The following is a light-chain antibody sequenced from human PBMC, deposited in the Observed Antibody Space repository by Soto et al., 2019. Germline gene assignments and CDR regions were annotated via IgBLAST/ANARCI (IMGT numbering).Light chain of an antibody. CDR3: CSYAGGFSWV. J-gene: IGLJ3*02. CDR1: SSDIGNYKS. CDR2: DVN. V-gene: IGLV2-11*01. Sequence: QSALTQPRSVSGSPGQSVTISCTGTSSDIGNYKSVSWYQQYLGEAPKLMIYDVNKRSSGVPDRFSGSKSVNTASLTISGLQPEDEADYYCCSYAGGFSWVFGGWTKVTVL.